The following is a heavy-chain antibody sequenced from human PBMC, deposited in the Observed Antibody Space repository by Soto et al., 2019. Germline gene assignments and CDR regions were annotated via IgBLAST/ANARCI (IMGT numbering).Heavy chain of an antibody. CDR1: CAALNSGNYY. J-gene: IGHJ5*02. CDR2: IYVTGAV. CDR3: ARLRIATNNYKWLDP. Sequence: TVSLTCSVSCAALNSGNYYWSWIRQVPGKGLEWIGHIYVTGAVDYNPSLRDRITISQYTSERQFSLNLRLVTAADTAVYYCARLRIATNNYKWLDPWGQGTLVT. D-gene: IGHD2-21*01. V-gene: IGHV4-31*03.